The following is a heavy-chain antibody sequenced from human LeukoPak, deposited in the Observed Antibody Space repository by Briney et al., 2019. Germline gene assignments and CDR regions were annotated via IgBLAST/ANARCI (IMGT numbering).Heavy chain of an antibody. D-gene: IGHD4-23*01. CDR1: GFTFSSNW. V-gene: IGHV3-74*01. J-gene: IGHJ4*02. CDR2: IKRDGIYT. Sequence: GGSLRLSCAASGFTFSSNWMHWVRQAPGTGLVWVSRIKRDGIYTSYADSVRGRFTISRDYAKSSLYLQMNSLRAEDTAVYYCARGSGNSLDYWGQGTLVTVSS. CDR3: ARGSGNSLDY.